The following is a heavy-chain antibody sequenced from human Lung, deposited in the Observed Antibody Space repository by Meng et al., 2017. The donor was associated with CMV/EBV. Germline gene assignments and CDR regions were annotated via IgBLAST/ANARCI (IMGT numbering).Heavy chain of an antibody. CDR1: GFSSSNYA. CDR2: IRGKPQGGKT. D-gene: IGHD3-3*01. J-gene: IGHJ3*02. Sequence: GESLKISCAVSGFSSSNYALSWVRQAPGKGLEWVGLIRGKPQGGKTEYAASGKGRFTISRDGSKSVAYRQMNSLKTEDTAVYYCATIAPDPLLYDSMDAFPNWGQGTMVTVSS. CDR3: ATIAPDPLLYDSMDAFPN. V-gene: IGHV3-49*04.